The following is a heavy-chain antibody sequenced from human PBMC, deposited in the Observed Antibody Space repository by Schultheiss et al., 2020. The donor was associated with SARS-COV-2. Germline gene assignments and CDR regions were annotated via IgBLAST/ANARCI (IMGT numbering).Heavy chain of an antibody. CDR2: IYYSGST. V-gene: IGHV4-39*01. CDR3: ARRVVVPAATIDI. CDR1: GGSISSSSYY. Sequence: SETLSLTCTVSGGSISSSSYYWGWIRQPPGKGLEWIGSIYYSGSTYYNPSLKSRVTISVDTSTNQFSLKLSSVTAADTAVYYCARRVVVPAATIDIWGQGTMVTVSS. J-gene: IGHJ3*02. D-gene: IGHD2-2*01.